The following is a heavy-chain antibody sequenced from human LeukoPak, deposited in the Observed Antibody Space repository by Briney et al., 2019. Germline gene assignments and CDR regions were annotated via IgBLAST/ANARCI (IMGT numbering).Heavy chain of an antibody. Sequence: GGSLRLSCAASGFSVSGNYMNWVRQAPGKGLEWVSSISSSSSYIYYADSVKGRFTISRDNAKNSLYLQMNSLRAEDTAVYYCARAAENYGGRFDSWGQGTLVTVSS. CDR2: ISSSSSYI. D-gene: IGHD3-16*01. CDR3: ARAAENYGGRFDS. J-gene: IGHJ4*02. V-gene: IGHV3-21*01. CDR1: GFSVSGNY.